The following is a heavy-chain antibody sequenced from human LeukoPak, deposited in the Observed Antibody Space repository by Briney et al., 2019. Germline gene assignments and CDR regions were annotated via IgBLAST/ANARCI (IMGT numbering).Heavy chain of an antibody. CDR1: GGSISSGSYY. V-gene: IGHV4-61*02. CDR3: ARVFPQLYGMDV. Sequence: PSETLSLTCTVSGGSISSGSYYWTWVRQPAGKGLEWIGRIYTSGGTNYSPSLRSRVTISVDTSKNQFSLKLSSVTAADTAVYYCARVFPQLYGMDVWGQGTTVTVSS. CDR2: IYTSGGT. D-gene: IGHD6-13*01. J-gene: IGHJ6*02.